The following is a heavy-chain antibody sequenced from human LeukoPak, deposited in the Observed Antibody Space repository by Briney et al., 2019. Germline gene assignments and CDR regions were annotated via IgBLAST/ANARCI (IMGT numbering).Heavy chain of an antibody. J-gene: IGHJ4*02. V-gene: IGHV3-11*03. CDR3: ATGQQLAPGRFH. CDR1: GFTFSDYY. CDR2: ISSSSSYT. Sequence: GGSLRLSCAASGFTFSDYYMSWIHQAPGKGLEWVSYISSSSSYTNFADSVKGRFTISRDNAKNSLYLQMNSLRAEDTAVYYCATGQQLAPGRFHWGQGTLVTVSS. D-gene: IGHD6-13*01.